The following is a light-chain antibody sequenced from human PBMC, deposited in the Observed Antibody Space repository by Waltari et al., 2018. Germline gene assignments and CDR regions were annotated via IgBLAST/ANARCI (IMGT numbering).Light chain of an antibody. Sequence: DIQMTQSPSSVSASVGDRVTITCWASQGISNWLAWYQQKPGKAPNLLVYSASNLQSGVPSRFSGSGSGTDFTLTISSLQPEDFATYYCQQTSTFPVTFGGGTEVEF. V-gene: IGKV1-12*01. J-gene: IGKJ4*01. CDR2: SAS. CDR1: QGISNW. CDR3: QQTSTFPVT.